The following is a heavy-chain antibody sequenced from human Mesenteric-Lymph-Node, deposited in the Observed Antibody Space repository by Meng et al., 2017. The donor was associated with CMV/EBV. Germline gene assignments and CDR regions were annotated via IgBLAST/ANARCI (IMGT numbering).Heavy chain of an antibody. CDR2: ISTSSSFT. Sequence: GGSLRLSCAASGFTFSNYAMHWVRQAPGKGLEWVSCISTSSSFTYYADSVKGRFTISRDNAKNSLYLQMNSLRAEDTAVYYCAREEDSSSWGGAFDIWGQGTMVTVSS. J-gene: IGHJ3*02. V-gene: IGHV3-21*01. CDR3: AREEDSSSWGGAFDI. CDR1: GFTFSNYA. D-gene: IGHD6-6*01.